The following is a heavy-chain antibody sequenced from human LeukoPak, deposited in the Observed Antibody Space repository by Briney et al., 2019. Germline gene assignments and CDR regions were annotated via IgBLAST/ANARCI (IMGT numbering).Heavy chain of an antibody. V-gene: IGHV4-39*07. J-gene: IGHJ3*02. CDR3: ARYDSSGYSAFDI. CDR1: GGSISSSSYY. D-gene: IGHD3-22*01. CDR2: IYYSGST. Sequence: PSETLSLTCTVSGGSISSSSYYWGWIRQPPGKGLEWIGDIYYSGSTNYNPSLKSRVTISVDTSKNQFSLKLSSVTAADTAVYYCARYDSSGYSAFDIWGQGTMVTVSS.